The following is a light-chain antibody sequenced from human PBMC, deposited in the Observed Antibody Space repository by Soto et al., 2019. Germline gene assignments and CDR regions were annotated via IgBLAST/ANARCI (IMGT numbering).Light chain of an antibody. J-gene: IGLJ2*01. CDR3: NSYTNSSAVV. CDR1: RDDIGAYDY. CDR2: EVT. Sequence: QSVLTQPPAVSGSPGQSITISCAGTRDDIGAYDYVSWYQQHPGNAPKLLVYEVTNRPSGVSDRFSGSKSGNTASLTISGLQAEDEADYYCNSYTNSSAVVFGGGPKVTVL. V-gene: IGLV2-14*01.